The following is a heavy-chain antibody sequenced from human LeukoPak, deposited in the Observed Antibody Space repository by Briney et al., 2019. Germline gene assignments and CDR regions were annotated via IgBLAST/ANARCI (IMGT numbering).Heavy chain of an antibody. J-gene: IGHJ5*02. CDR1: GFTVSDNY. D-gene: IGHD3-22*01. V-gene: IGHV3-53*01. CDR3: ARHDSWAGWFDP. Sequence: GGSLSLPFPASGFTVSDNYLSWVRQAPGKGLEWVPVIYSGGTTYSADSVKGRFTISRDNSKNTLYLQMNSLRAEDTAVYYCARHDSWAGWFDPWGQGTLVTVSS. CDR2: IYSGGTT.